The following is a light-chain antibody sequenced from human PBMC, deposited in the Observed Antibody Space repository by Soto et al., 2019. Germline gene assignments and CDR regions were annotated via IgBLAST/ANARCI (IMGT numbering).Light chain of an antibody. Sequence: EIVMTQSPATLSVSPGERATLSCRASQSVSSNLAWYQQKPGQAPRVLIYGASTRATGISARFSGSGSGTEFTLTISSLQSEDFAVYYCQQYNNWPRTFGQGTEVEIK. CDR3: QQYNNWPRT. CDR1: QSVSSN. CDR2: GAS. V-gene: IGKV3-15*01. J-gene: IGKJ1*01.